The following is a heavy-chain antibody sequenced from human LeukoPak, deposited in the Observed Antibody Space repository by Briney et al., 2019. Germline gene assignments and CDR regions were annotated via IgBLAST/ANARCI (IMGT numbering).Heavy chain of an antibody. CDR3: ARDPYSSTWSYSMDV. CDR2: IKQDGSEE. Sequence: PWGSLSLSCAASGFTFSSYWMSWVRQAPGKGLEWVANIKQDGSEEVYVDSVKGRFTISRDNAKNSLFLQMNTLRAEDTAVYYCARDPYSSTWSYSMDVWGQGATVTASS. CDR1: GFTFSSYW. D-gene: IGHD6-6*01. J-gene: IGHJ6*02. V-gene: IGHV3-7*05.